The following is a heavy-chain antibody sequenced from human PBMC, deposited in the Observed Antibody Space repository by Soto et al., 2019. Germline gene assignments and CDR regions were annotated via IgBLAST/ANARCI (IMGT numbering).Heavy chain of an antibody. Sequence: QVQLQESGPGLVKPSQTLSLTCSVSGGSISSGDYYWSWIRQPPGKGLEWIGYIYYSGSTYYNPSLKSRVTIPVDTAKNQFSRKLSSVTAADTAVYYCARDFGGRPGDYWGQGTLVTVS. D-gene: IGHD3-3*01. CDR1: GGSISSGDYY. CDR3: ARDFGGRPGDY. CDR2: IYYSGST. V-gene: IGHV4-30-4*01. J-gene: IGHJ4*02.